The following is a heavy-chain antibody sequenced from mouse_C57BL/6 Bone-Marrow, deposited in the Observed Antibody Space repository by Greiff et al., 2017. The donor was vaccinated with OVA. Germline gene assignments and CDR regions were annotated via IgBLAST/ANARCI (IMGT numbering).Heavy chain of an antibody. CDR3: TRSGDYYGSRYYAMDY. CDR1: GYTFTDYE. V-gene: IGHV1-15*01. J-gene: IGHJ4*01. D-gene: IGHD1-1*01. Sequence: VQGVESGAELVRPGASVTLSCKASGYTFTDYEMHWVKQTPVHGLEWIGAIDPETGGTAYNQKFKGKAILTADKSSSTAYMELRSLTSEDSAVYYCTRSGDYYGSRYYAMDYCGQGTSVTVSS. CDR2: IDPETGGT.